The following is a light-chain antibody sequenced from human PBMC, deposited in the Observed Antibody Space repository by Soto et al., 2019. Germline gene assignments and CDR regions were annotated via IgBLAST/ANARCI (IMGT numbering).Light chain of an antibody. J-gene: IGKJ1*01. V-gene: IGKV1-33*01. CDR2: DAS. Sequence: DIQMTQYASSLSAFVGDTVTITCQASQDISKYSNWYQQKPGKAPKLLIYDASNLETGVPSRFSASVSGTSFTFTISSLQPEDIATYYCQQYDNFPWSFGQGTKVDI. CDR1: QDISKY. CDR3: QQYDNFPWS.